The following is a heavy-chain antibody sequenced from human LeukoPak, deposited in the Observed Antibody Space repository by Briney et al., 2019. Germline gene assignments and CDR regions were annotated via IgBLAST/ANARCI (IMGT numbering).Heavy chain of an antibody. CDR2: IHYSGST. D-gene: IGHD2-15*01. CDR1: DGSISNYY. CDR3: AREKACSGGSCYIDY. V-gene: IGHV4-59*12. J-gene: IGHJ4*02. Sequence: PSETLSLTCSVFDGSISNYYWSWFRQPPGKGLEWIGYIHYSGSTNYNPSLKSRVTISVDTSKKQFSLNLSSVTAADTAVYYCAREKACSGGSCYIDYWGQGTLVTVSS.